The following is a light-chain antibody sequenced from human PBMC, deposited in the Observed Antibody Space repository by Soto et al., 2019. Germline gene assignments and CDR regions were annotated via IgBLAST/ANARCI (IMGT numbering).Light chain of an antibody. CDR1: QSVSSSY. CDR2: GAS. J-gene: IGKJ2*01. Sequence: EIVLTQSPGTLSLSPGERATLSCRASQSVSSSYLAWYQQRPGQAPRLLIYGASTRATGIPDRFSGSGSGTDFTLTVSRLEPEDFAVYYCQLYGRSPPLYTFGQGTKLEIK. V-gene: IGKV3-20*01. CDR3: QLYGRSPPLYT.